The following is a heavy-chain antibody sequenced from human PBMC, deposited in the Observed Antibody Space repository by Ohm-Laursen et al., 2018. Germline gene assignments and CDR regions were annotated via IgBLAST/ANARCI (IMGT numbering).Heavy chain of an antibody. Sequence: TQTLTLTCTFSGFSFSSSGVGVGWIRQPPGKALEWPALIHWDDDKRYSPSLKSRLTITKDTSKNQVVLTMTNMDPVDTATYYCAHAQSRITIFGVVEKIYYYFDYWGQGTLVTVSS. CDR3: AHAQSRITIFGVVEKIYYYFDY. CDR1: GFSFSSSGVG. D-gene: IGHD3-3*01. CDR2: IHWDDDK. J-gene: IGHJ4*02. V-gene: IGHV2-5*02.